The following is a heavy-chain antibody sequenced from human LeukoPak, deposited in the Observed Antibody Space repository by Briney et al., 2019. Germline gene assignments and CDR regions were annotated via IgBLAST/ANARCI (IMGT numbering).Heavy chain of an antibody. CDR3: ARELRTFDS. CDR2: ISGSGGST. J-gene: IGHJ4*02. D-gene: IGHD3-16*01. CDR1: GFTFSSYA. Sequence: PGGSLRLSCAASGFTFSSYAMSWVRQAPGKGLEWVSAISGSGGSTYYADSVKGRFTISRDNAKNSLYLHMTSLRAEDTAVYYCARELRTFDSWGQGTLVTVSS. V-gene: IGHV3-23*01.